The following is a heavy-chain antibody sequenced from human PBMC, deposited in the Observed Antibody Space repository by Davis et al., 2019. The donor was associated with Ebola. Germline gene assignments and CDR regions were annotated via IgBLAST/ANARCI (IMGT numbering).Heavy chain of an antibody. Sequence: GESLKISCAASGFTFSSYSMNWVRQAPGKGLEWVSFISSSSTYIYYADSVKGRFTISRDNAKNSLYLQMNSLRAEDTAVYYCAREGPEGSSTSWANWGQGTLVTVSS. CDR1: GFTFSSYS. J-gene: IGHJ4*02. V-gene: IGHV3-21*01. CDR2: ISSSSTYI. CDR3: AREGPEGSSTSWAN. D-gene: IGHD2-2*01.